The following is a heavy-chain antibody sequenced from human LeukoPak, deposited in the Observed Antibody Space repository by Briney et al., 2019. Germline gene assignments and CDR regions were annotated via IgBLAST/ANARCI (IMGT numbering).Heavy chain of an antibody. CDR1: GFTFSSYA. Sequence: GRSLRLSCAASGFTFSSYAMHWVRQAPGKGLEWVAVISYDGSNKYYADSVKGRFTISRDNSKNTLYLQMNSLRAEDTAVYYCARDHYTYYYGSGSYYFDYWGREPWSPSPQ. J-gene: IGHJ4*02. D-gene: IGHD3-10*01. CDR3: ARDHYTYYYGSGSYYFDY. CDR2: ISYDGSNK. V-gene: IGHV3-30*01.